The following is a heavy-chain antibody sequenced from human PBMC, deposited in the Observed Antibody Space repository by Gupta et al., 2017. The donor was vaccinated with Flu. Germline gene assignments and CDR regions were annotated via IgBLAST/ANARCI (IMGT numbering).Heavy chain of an antibody. V-gene: IGHV3-23*01. J-gene: IGHJ5*02. Sequence: APGQGLEWVSVISGNGITSRYADSVQGRFSVSRDNSKNTLYLQMSRLRVDDTAVYYCAKLPVPEALHRWFDPWGQGTLVTVSS. D-gene: IGHD2-2*01. CDR2: ISGNGITS. CDR3: AKLPVPEALHRWFDP.